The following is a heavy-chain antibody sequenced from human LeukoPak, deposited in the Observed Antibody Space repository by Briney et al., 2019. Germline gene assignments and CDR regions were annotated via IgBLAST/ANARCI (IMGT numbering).Heavy chain of an antibody. CDR2: IYHGGRT. CDR1: GYSISSGYY. J-gene: IGHJ4*02. V-gene: IGHV4-38-2*02. CDR3: ARGFRGPNFDH. Sequence: PSETLSLTCTVSGYSISSGYYWGWIRQTPGKGLEWIGYIYHGGRTDYNPSLKSRVTISVDTSKNQFSLELSSVTAADTAVYFCARGFRGPNFDHWGRGTLVTVSS. D-gene: IGHD3-10*01.